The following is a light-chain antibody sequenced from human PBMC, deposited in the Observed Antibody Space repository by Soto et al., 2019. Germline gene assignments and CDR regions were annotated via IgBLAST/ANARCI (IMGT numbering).Light chain of an antibody. V-gene: IGLV2-8*01. Sequence: QSALTQPPSASGSPGQSVTISCTGTSSDVGGYNYVSWYQQHPGKAPKLMIYEVSERPSGVPDRFSGSKSSNTASLTVSGLQAEDEADYYCSSYTTANTLIFGGGTQLTVL. CDR2: EVS. J-gene: IGLJ2*01. CDR1: SSDVGGYNY. CDR3: SSYTTANTLI.